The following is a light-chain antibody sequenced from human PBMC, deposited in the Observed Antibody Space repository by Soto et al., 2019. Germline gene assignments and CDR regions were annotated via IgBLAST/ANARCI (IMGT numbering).Light chain of an antibody. CDR2: EVS. J-gene: IGLJ2*01. CDR3: SSYTTSSTLVV. Sequence: QSALTQPASVSGSPGQSITIACTGTSSDVGGYNYVSWYQQHPGKAPKVMIYEVSHRSSGVSDRFSGSKSGNTASLTISGLQAEDEADYYCSSYTTSSTLVVFGGGTKVTVL. V-gene: IGLV2-14*01. CDR1: SSDVGGYNY.